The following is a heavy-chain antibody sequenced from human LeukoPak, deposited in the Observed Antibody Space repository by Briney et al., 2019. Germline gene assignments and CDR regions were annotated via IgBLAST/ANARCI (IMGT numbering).Heavy chain of an antibody. CDR1: GFTFSSYG. V-gene: IGHV3-23*01. Sequence: PGGSLRLSCAASGFTFSSYGMSWVRQAPGKGLEWVSAISGSGGSTYYADSVKGRFTISRDNSKNTLYLQMNSLRAEDTAVYYCAKPHYYGSGNNDYWGQGTLVTVSS. J-gene: IGHJ4*02. D-gene: IGHD3-10*01. CDR2: ISGSGGST. CDR3: AKPHYYGSGNNDY.